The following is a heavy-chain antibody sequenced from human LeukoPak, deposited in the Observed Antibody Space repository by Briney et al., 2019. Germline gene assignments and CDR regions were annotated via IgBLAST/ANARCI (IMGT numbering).Heavy chain of an antibody. CDR1: GYTVTGYY. CDR2: INPNSGGT. V-gene: IGHV1-2*06. Sequence: ASVKVSCKASGYTVTGYYMHWVRQAPGQGLEWMGRINPNSGGTNYAQKFQGRATMTRDTSISTAYMELSRLRSDDTAVYYCARDRRVGSGWYGGYGYWGQGTLVTVSS. D-gene: IGHD6-19*01. CDR3: ARDRRVGSGWYGGYGY. J-gene: IGHJ4*02.